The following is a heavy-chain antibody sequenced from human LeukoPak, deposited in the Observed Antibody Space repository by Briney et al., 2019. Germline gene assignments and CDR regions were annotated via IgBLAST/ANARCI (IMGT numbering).Heavy chain of an antibody. CDR1: GGSISSSTYY. CDR3: AAVDVAVAGNDWYFDL. CDR2: ISYSGNS. Sequence: PSETLSLTCNVSGGSISSSTYYWGWIRQPPGKGLEWMGGISYSGNSYDNPSLKSRVNIFADTSKNQFSLKVKSVTAADTAVYYRAAVDVAVAGNDWYFDLWGRGTLVTVSS. D-gene: IGHD6-19*01. V-gene: IGHV4-39*01. J-gene: IGHJ2*01.